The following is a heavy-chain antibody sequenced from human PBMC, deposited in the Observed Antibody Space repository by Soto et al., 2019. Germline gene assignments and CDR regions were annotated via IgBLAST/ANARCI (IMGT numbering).Heavy chain of an antibody. CDR3: TTEMRHSNGWYGAFDV. Sequence: GGSLRLSCSVSGLTVNDAWMDWVRQAPGKGLEWVGRIKKKADGGTSDYPGPLKGRFTISRDDSKNTLYLQMDNLDTEDTAVYYCTTEMRHSNGWYGAFDVWGQGTMVTVSS. CDR2: IKKKADGGTS. CDR1: GLTVNDAW. J-gene: IGHJ3*01. V-gene: IGHV3-15*01. D-gene: IGHD6-19*01.